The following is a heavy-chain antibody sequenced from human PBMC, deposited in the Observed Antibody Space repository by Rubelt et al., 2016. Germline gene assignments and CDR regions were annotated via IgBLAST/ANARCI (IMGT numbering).Heavy chain of an antibody. CDR2: IFSNGNT. J-gene: IGHJ4*02. CDR3: ARLSSSSGIDY. D-gene: IGHD6-6*01. Sequence: QVQLQESGPGLVKPSETLSLTCTVSGGSVSSHFWGWIRQSPGKGLEWLGYIFSNGNTNYDPSFSSRVTISLDTSQNQISLKLSSVTAADTAVYYCARLSSSSGIDYWGQGILVTVSS. V-gene: IGHV4-59*08. CDR1: GGSVSSHF.